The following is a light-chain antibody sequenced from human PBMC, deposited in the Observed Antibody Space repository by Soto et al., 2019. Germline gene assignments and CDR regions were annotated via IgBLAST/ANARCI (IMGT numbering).Light chain of an antibody. J-gene: IGKJ5*01. V-gene: IGKV3-20*01. CDR1: QSVGSS. Sequence: EILLTQSPGTLSLSPCERATLSCRASQSVGSSLAWYQQKTGQAPMLLISGASSRATGIPDRFSGSGSETDFTLTISRLEPEDFALYYCQQYGSSPITFGQGTRLEIK. CDR2: GAS. CDR3: QQYGSSPIT.